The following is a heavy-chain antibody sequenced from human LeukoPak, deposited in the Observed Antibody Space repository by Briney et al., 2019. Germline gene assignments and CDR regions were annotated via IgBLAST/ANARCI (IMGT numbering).Heavy chain of an antibody. CDR1: GFTVSSNY. V-gene: IGHV3-53*01. CDR3: ARGGYSSSWYHFDY. J-gene: IGHJ4*02. CDR2: IYSGGTT. Sequence: GGSLRLSCAVSGFTVSSNYMSWVRQAPGKGLEWVSVIYSGGTTNYADSVKGRFTISRDNSKNTLFLQMNSLRAEDTAVYYCARGGYSSSWYHFDYWGQGTLVTVSS. D-gene: IGHD6-13*01.